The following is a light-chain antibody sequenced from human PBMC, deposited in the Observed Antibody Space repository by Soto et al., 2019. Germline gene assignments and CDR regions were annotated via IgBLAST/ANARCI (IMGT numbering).Light chain of an antibody. V-gene: IGKV3-11*01. Sequence: EIVLTQSPATLSLSPGERATLSCRASQSVSSYLDWYQQKPGQAPRLLIYDASNRATGIPARFSGSGSETDFTLTISSLEPEDFAVYYCQQRSNWPPRITFGQGTRLQIK. CDR2: DAS. CDR1: QSVSSY. CDR3: QQRSNWPPRIT. J-gene: IGKJ5*01.